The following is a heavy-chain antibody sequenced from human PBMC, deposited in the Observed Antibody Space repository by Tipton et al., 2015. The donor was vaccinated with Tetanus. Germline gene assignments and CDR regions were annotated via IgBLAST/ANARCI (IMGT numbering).Heavy chain of an antibody. CDR1: GGSIRGHF. J-gene: IGHJ4*02. V-gene: IGHV4-4*07. D-gene: IGHD3-16*01. Sequence: GLVKPSETLSLTCTVSGGSIRGHFWSWIRQPAGKGLEWIGRPHSSGDTTYNPSLKSRVTMSVDTSKNQFSLRLSSVTAADTALYFCARWGPGVTTWGFDFWGQGTLVTVSS. CDR2: PHSSGDT. CDR3: ARWGPGVTTWGFDF.